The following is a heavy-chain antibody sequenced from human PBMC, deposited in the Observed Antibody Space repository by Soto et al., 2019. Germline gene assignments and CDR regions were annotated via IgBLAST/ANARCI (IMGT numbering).Heavy chain of an antibody. J-gene: IGHJ3*01. V-gene: IGHV1-18*01. Sequence: QVQLVQSGAEVKKPGASVKVSCKASGYTFTSSGMSWVRQAPGQGIEWMGWISAHTGSSEYAQRFHGRDIMTTVRSTSTAYIEPRRLRTSDTAVYYCARAFFNHDSDSRSYSFDACGFWGPGTLVTVSS. D-gene: IGHD3-22*01. CDR2: ISAHTGSS. CDR3: ARAFFNHDSDSRSYSFDACGF. CDR1: GYTFTSSG.